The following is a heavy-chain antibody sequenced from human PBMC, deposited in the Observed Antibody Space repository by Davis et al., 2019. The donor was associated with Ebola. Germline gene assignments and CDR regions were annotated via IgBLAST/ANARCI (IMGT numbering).Heavy chain of an antibody. V-gene: IGHV4-39*01. CDR1: GGSTSSSSYY. CDR2: IYYSGIT. CDR3: ARGDYGDYQEFDY. J-gene: IGHJ4*02. Sequence: MPSETLSLTCTVSGGSTSSSSYYWGWIRQPPGKGLEWIGSIYYSGITYYNPSLKSRVTISVDTSKNQFSLKLSSVTAADTAVYYCARGDYGDYQEFDYWGQGTLVTVSS. D-gene: IGHD4-17*01.